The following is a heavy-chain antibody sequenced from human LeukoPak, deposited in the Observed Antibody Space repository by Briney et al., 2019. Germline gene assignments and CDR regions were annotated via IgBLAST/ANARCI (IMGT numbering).Heavy chain of an antibody. Sequence: GGSLRLSCVVSGLTFSRYWMSWVRQAPGKGLEWVANIKHDGSEKYYVDSVKGRFTISRDNAKSSLYLQMNSLRVEDTAVYFCASPNEGYDILTGYYPTYDYWGQGTLVTVSS. V-gene: IGHV3-7*01. D-gene: IGHD3-9*01. CDR2: IKHDGSEK. CDR1: GLTFSRYW. CDR3: ASPNEGYDILTGYYPTYDY. J-gene: IGHJ4*02.